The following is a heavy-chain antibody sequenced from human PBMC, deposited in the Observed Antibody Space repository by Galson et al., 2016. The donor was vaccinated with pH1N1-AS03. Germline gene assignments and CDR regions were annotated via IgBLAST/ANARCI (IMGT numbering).Heavy chain of an antibody. J-gene: IGHJ4*02. V-gene: IGHV4-61*02. CDR3: AREDGSTVISKFDY. Sequence: TLSLTCTVSGASISSSTSYWSWIRQPAGKGLEWIGRGYSSGHTNYNPSLKGRVTITVDTSKNQFSLRLSSVTAADTAFYYCAREDGSTVISKFDYWGQGTLVTVSS. CDR2: GYSSGHT. CDR1: GASISSSTSY. D-gene: IGHD5-24*01.